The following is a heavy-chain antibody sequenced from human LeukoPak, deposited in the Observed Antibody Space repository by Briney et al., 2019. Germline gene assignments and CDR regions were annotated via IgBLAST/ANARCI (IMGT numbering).Heavy chain of an antibody. J-gene: IGHJ4*02. CDR2: ISGSGTRT. CDR3: VKDQGNFDY. Sequence: GGSLRLSCAASGFTFSSYAMSWVRQAPGKGLEWVSSISGSGTRTYYADSVKDHFTISRDNAKTTLLLQMNSLRAEDTAVYYCVKDQGNFDYWGQGTLVTVSS. V-gene: IGHV3-23*01. CDR1: GFTFSSYA.